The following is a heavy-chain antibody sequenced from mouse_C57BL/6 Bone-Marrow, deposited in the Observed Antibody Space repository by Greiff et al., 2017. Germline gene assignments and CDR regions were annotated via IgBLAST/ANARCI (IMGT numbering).Heavy chain of an antibody. D-gene: IGHD2-3*01. V-gene: IGHV1-69*01. CDR1: GYTFTSYW. J-gene: IGHJ3*01. CDR2: IDPSDSYT. CDR3: ARDGYYVWFAY. Sequence: QVQLQQPGAELVMPGASVKLSCKASGYTFTSYWMHWVKQRPGQGLEWIGEIDPSDSYTNYNQKFKGKSTLTVDKSSSTAYRQLSSLTSEDSAVYYCARDGYYVWFAYWGQGTLVTVSA.